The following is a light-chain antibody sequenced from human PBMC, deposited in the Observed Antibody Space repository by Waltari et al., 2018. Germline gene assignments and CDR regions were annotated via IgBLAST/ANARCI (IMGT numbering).Light chain of an antibody. CDR2: GAS. V-gene: IGKV1D-12*01. J-gene: IGKJ4*01. CDR1: QDISNW. Sequence: DIQMTQSPSSVSASVGDRVTITCRASQDISNWLAWYQQKPGEAPKLLIYGASSLRSGVPSRVSGSGSGTDFTLTISSLQPEDYATYYCQQANSFPLTFGGGTKVEVK. CDR3: QQANSFPLT.